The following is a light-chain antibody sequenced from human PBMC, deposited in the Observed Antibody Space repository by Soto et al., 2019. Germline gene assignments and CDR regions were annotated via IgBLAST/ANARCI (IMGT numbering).Light chain of an antibody. CDR1: QSVSTN. Sequence: EIVMTQSPATLSVSPGERATLSCRASQSVSTNLAWYRQKPGQAPSLLIYGASTRATGIPARFSGSGSGTEFTLTINSLQSEDFAVYYCQQYNNWPPFTFGPGTTVDIK. CDR3: QQYNNWPPFT. CDR2: GAS. J-gene: IGKJ3*01. V-gene: IGKV3-15*01.